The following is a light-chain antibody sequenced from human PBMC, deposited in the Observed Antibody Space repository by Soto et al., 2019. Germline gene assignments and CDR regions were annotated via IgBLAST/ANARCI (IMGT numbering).Light chain of an antibody. CDR3: QQYAASPRT. J-gene: IGKJ1*01. CDR1: QSVSSSY. CDR2: GAS. Sequence: EIVLTQSPGTLSLSPGERATLSCRASQSVSSSYLAWYQQKPGQAPRLLIYGASSRATAIPDRFSGSGSGTDFTLTISRLEPEDFAVYYCQQYAASPRTFGQGTKVDI. V-gene: IGKV3-20*01.